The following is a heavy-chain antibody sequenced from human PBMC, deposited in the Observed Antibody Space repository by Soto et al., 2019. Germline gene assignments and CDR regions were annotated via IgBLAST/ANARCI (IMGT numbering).Heavy chain of an antibody. CDR1: GFTFNNYG. V-gene: IGHV3-30*18. CDR3: AKDQGIAASHGID. D-gene: IGHD6-13*01. J-gene: IGHJ3*01. CDR2: ISNDGSDK. Sequence: QVQLVESGGGVVQPGRSLRLSCAASGFTFNNYGMHWVRQAPGKGLEWVAVISNDGSDKYYADSVKGRLTISRDNSKDTLYLQMNSLRVEDTAVYYCAKDQGIAASHGIDWGQGTMVTVSS.